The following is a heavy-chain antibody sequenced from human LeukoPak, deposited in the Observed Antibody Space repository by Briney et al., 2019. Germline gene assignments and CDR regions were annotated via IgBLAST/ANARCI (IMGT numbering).Heavy chain of an antibody. D-gene: IGHD6-13*01. CDR3: ARHRGGSSSWHFDY. CDR2: IYYSGST. J-gene: IGHJ4*02. CDR1: RGSISNYY. V-gene: IGHV4-59*08. Sequence: SETLSLTCTVSRGSISNYYWGWIRQPPGKGLEWIGYIYYSGSTNYSPSLKSRVTISVDTSKNQFSVKLTSVTAADTAVYYCARHRGGSSSWHFDYWGQGTLVTVSS.